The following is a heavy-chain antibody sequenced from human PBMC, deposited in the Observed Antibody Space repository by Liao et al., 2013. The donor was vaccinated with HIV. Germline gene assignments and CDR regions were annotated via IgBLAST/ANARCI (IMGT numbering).Heavy chain of an antibody. CDR2: IFYSGST. D-gene: IGHD5-18*01. CDR3: ARRIHGRDWYFDL. CDR1: GGSISSANYY. Sequence: QVQLQESGPGLVKPSQTLSLTCSVSGGSISSANYYWSWVRQSPGKGLEWIGYIFYSGSTYYNPSLESRIVISVDLPKNQFSLNLDSVTAADTAVYYCARRIHGRDWYFDLWGRGTLVTVSS. J-gene: IGHJ2*01. V-gene: IGHV4-30-4*08.